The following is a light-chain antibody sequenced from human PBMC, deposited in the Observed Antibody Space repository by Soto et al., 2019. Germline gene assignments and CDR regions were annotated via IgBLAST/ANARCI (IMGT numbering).Light chain of an antibody. CDR2: DGS. CDR1: HSVSSNY. CDR3: QQYGISPT. J-gene: IGKJ1*01. Sequence: EIVLTQSPGTLSLSPGERATLSCRSSHSVSSNYLAWYQQKPGQAPRLLIYDGSSRATGIPDRFRGSGSGTVFTITIRRLEPVDFAVYYCQQYGISPTFGQGTKVEIK. V-gene: IGKV3-20*01.